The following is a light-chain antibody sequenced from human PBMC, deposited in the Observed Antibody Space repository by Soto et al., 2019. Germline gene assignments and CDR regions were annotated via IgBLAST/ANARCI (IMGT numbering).Light chain of an antibody. CDR1: QDIGNS. V-gene: IGKV3D-11*03. J-gene: IGKJ1*01. CDR2: DAS. CDR3: QLFGSSRP. Sequence: EIVMTQSPATLSVSPGERATLSCRASQDIGNSLAWYQQKPGQAPRLLIYDASYRVTGIPARFSGSGSGTDFTLTISRLEPEDFAVYYCQLFGSSRPFGQGTKVDIK.